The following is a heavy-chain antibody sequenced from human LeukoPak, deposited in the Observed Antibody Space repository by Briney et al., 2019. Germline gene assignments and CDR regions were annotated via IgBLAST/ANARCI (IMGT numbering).Heavy chain of an antibody. D-gene: IGHD3-22*01. CDR1: GGSISSGDYY. V-gene: IGHV4-30-4*01. CDR2: IYHSGST. J-gene: IGHJ4*02. CDR3: ARATLYYYDDDY. Sequence: PSQTLSLTCTVSGGSISSGDYYWSWIRQPPGKGLEWIGYIYHSGSTYYNPSLKSRVTISVDRSKNQFSLKLSSVTAADTAVYYCARATLYYYDDDYWGQGTLVTVSS.